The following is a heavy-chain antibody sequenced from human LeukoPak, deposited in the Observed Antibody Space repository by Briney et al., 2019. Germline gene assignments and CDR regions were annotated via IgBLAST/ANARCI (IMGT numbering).Heavy chain of an antibody. V-gene: IGHV1-8*01. CDR3: ARGTKRYFDWILEEEIYWYFDL. J-gene: IGHJ2*01. D-gene: IGHD3-9*01. Sequence: ASVKVSCKASGYTFTSYDINWVRQATGQGLEWMGWMNPNSGNTGYAQKFQGRVTMTRNTSISTAYMELSSLRSEDTAVYYCARGTKRYFDWILEEEIYWYFDLWGRGTLVTVSS. CDR2: MNPNSGNT. CDR1: GYTFTSYD.